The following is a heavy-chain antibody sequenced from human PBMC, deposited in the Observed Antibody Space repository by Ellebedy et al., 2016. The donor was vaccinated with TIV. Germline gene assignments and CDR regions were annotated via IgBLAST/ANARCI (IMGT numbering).Heavy chain of an antibody. Sequence: AASVKVSCKASGYTFTGYYMHWVRQAPGQGLAWMGWINPNSGDTNYAQKFQGWVTMTRDTSISTAYMELSRLRSDDTAVYYCARDGGSYSDFDYWGQGTLVTVSS. J-gene: IGHJ4*02. CDR1: GYTFTGYY. CDR2: INPNSGDT. CDR3: ARDGGSYSDFDY. D-gene: IGHD1-26*01. V-gene: IGHV1-2*04.